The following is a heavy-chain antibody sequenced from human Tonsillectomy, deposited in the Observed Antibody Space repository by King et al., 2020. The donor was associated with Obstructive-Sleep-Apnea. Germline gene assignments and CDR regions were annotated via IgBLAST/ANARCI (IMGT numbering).Heavy chain of an antibody. CDR3: ATEAFGVGDY. D-gene: IGHD3-3*01. J-gene: IGHJ4*02. V-gene: IGHV1-2*02. CDR1: GYTFSGYY. CDR2: INPNSGGT. Sequence: QLVQSGAEVKKPGASVKVSCKASGYTFSGYYMHWVRQAPGQGLEWMGWINPNSGGTNYAQNFHGRVTMTRDTSISTAYMELSRLRSDDTAVYYCATEAFGVGDYWGQGTLVTVSS.